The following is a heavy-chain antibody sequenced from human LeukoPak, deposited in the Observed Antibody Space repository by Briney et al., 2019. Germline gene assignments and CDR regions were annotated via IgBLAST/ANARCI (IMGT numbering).Heavy chain of an antibody. Sequence: SVKVSCKASGGTFSSYAISWVRQAPGQGLEWMGGIIPIFGTANYAQKFQGRVTITADESTSTAYMDLSSLRSEDTAAYYCARGRDSGWYDWFDPWGQGTLVTVSS. V-gene: IGHV1-69*01. CDR3: ARGRDSGWYDWFDP. J-gene: IGHJ5*02. CDR2: IIPIFGTA. D-gene: IGHD6-19*01. CDR1: GGTFSSYA.